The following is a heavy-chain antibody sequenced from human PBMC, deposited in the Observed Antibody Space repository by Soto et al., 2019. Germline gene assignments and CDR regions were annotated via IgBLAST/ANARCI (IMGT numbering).Heavy chain of an antibody. V-gene: IGHV1-69*06. Sequence: SVKVSCKASGGTFSSYAISWVRQAPGQGLEWMGGIIPIFGTANYAQKFQGRVTITADKSTSTAYMEPSSLRSEDTAVYYCARSSPEYCTNGVCYNYFDYWGQGTLVTVSS. CDR3: ARSSPEYCTNGVCYNYFDY. D-gene: IGHD2-8*01. CDR1: GGTFSSYA. CDR2: IIPIFGTA. J-gene: IGHJ4*02.